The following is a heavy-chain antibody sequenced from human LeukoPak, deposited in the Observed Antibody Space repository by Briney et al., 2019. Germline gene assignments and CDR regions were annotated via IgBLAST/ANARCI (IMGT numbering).Heavy chain of an antibody. V-gene: IGHV3-21*01. CDR1: RFTFSTYT. CDR3: ARDRTTVTTFDY. J-gene: IGHJ4*02. Sequence: GGSLRLSCAASRFTFSTYTMNWVRQAPGKGLEWVSSISSSGSYIYCADSVKGRFTISRDNAKNSLYLQMNTLRAEDTAVYYCARDRTTVTTFDYWGQGTLVTVSS. D-gene: IGHD4-17*01. CDR2: ISSSGSYI.